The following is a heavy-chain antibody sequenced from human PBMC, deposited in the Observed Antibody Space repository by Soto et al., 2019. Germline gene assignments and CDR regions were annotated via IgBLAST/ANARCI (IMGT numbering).Heavy chain of an antibody. V-gene: IGHV5-51*01. CDR1: GYSFTTYW. J-gene: IGHJ4*01. CDR2: IYPGDSDT. CDR3: ARHSTSAPKDY. D-gene: IGHD3-10*01. Sequence: GESLKISCKGSGYSFTTYWVAWVRQMPGKGLEWVGIIYPGDSDTRYSPSFEGHVTISVDKSISTAFLQWNSLKASDNAIYYCARHSTSAPKDYWGQGTLVTVSS.